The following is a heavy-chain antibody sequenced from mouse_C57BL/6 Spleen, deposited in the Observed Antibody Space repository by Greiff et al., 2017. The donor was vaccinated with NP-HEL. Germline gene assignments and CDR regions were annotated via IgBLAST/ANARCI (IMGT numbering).Heavy chain of an antibody. CDR2: INPSTGGT. V-gene: IGHV1-42*01. CDR1: GYSFTGYY. CDR3: ARNSNYRYWYFDV. Sequence: VQLKESGPELVKPGASVKISCKASGYSFTGYYMNWVKQSPEKSLEWIGEINPSTGGTTYNQKFKAKATLTVDKSSITAYMQLKSLTSEDSAVYYFARNSNYRYWYFDVWGTGTTVTVSS. D-gene: IGHD2-5*01. J-gene: IGHJ1*03.